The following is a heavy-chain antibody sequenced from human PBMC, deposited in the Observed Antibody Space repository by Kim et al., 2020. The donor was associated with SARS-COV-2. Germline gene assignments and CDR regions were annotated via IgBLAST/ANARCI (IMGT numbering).Heavy chain of an antibody. D-gene: IGHD6-13*01. CDR3: ARVSSSWYNSLDY. J-gene: IGHJ4*02. V-gene: IGHV4-59*01. Sequence: YNPSLQSRVTISVDTSKNQFSLKLSSVTAADTAVYYCARVSSSWYNSLDYWGQGTLVTVSS.